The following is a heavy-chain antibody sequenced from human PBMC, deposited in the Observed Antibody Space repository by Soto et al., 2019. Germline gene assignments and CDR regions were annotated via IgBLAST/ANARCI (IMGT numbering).Heavy chain of an antibody. D-gene: IGHD3-22*01. CDR1: GFTFSSFH. CDR2: ITSSSDAI. CDR3: ARVVVVIPLGYYYAMDV. V-gene: IGHV3-48*02. J-gene: IGHJ6*02. Sequence: PGGFLRLSCAASGFTFSSFHRNWVRQAPGRGLEWVAYITSSSDAIYYSGSVKGRFTISRDNGKNSLFLQMNSLRDEDTAVYYCARVVVVIPLGYYYAMDVWGQGTTVTVSS.